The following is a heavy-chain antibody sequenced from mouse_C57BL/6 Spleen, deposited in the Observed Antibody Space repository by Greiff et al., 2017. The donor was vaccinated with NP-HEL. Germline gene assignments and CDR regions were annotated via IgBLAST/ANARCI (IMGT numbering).Heavy chain of an antibody. CDR3: ARPYYDYAMDY. Sequence: QVQLQQSGAELVKPGASVKLSCKASGYTFTSYWMQWVKQRPGQGLEWIGEIDPSDSYTNYNQKFKGKATLTVDTSSSTAYMQLSSLTSEDSAVYYCARPYYDYAMDYWGQGTSVTVSS. CDR2: IDPSDSYT. CDR1: GYTFTSYW. D-gene: IGHD1-1*01. J-gene: IGHJ4*01. V-gene: IGHV1-50*01.